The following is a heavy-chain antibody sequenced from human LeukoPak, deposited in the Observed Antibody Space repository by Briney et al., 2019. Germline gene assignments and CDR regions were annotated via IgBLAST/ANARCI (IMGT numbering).Heavy chain of an antibody. V-gene: IGHV1-18*01. CDR1: GYTFTSYG. CDR2: INTYNGNT. CDR3: ARRPYTSSWSPLDY. D-gene: IGHD6-13*01. J-gene: IGHJ4*02. Sequence: ASVKLSCKASGYTFTSYGISWVRHAPGQGLERMGWINTYNGNTNCVQKLQGRVTMTTDTSTSTAYMELRSLRSDDTAVYYCARRPYTSSWSPLDYWGQGTLVTVSS.